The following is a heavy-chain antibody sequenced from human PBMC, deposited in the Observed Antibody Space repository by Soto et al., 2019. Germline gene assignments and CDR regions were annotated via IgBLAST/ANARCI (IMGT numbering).Heavy chain of an antibody. V-gene: IGHV3-64*07. CDR1: GYTFSDFA. D-gene: IGHD3-10*01. CDR3: ARWSHYGSGTYP. CDR2: INGNGGTT. J-gene: IGHJ4*03. Sequence: EVHLVESGGTLVQPGGSLRLSCAASGYTFSDFAIHWVRQTPGKRLEYVSAINGNGGTTYYGDSVKGRFTISRDNSKNTAYLQMGSLRVEDTAVYYCARWSHYGSGTYPWGQGTLVTVS.